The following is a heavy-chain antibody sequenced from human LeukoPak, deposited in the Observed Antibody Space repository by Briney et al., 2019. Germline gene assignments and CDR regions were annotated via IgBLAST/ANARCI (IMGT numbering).Heavy chain of an antibody. CDR1: GYSFTSYW. CDR2: IYPGDSDI. CDR3: ATVGYSSVALGYYYYIDV. J-gene: IGHJ6*03. D-gene: IGHD6-19*01. V-gene: IGHV5-51*01. Sequence: GESLKISCKTSGYSFTSYWIGWVRQKPGKGLEWMGIIYPGDSDIRYSRPFLRQVTISVDKTNTTAYLQWSSLKASDTAIYYCATVGYSSVALGYYYYIDVWGKGTTVTVSS.